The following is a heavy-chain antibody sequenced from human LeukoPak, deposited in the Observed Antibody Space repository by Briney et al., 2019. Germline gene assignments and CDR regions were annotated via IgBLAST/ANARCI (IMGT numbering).Heavy chain of an antibody. J-gene: IGHJ4*02. CDR1: GYTFTVYY. Sequence: ASVKVSCKASGYTFTVYYMHWVRQAPGQGLEWMGWINPNSGGTNYAQKFQGRVTMTRDTSISTAYMELSRLRSDDTAVYYCATLGDDVYYFDYWGQGTLVTVSS. V-gene: IGHV1-2*02. CDR3: ATLGDDVYYFDY. CDR2: INPNSGGT. D-gene: IGHD1-1*01.